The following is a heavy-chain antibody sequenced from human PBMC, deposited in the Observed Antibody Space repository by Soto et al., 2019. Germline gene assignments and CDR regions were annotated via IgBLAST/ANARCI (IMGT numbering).Heavy chain of an antibody. Sequence: QVQLVESGGGVVQPGRSLRLSYAASGFTFSSYGMHWVRQAPGKGLEWVAVIWYDGSNKYYADSVKGRFTISRDNSKNTLYLQMNSLRAEDTAVYYCARDSQVVTAIPDAFDIWGQGTMVTVSS. J-gene: IGHJ3*02. V-gene: IGHV3-33*01. CDR1: GFTFSSYG. D-gene: IGHD2-21*02. CDR3: ARDSQVVTAIPDAFDI. CDR2: IWYDGSNK.